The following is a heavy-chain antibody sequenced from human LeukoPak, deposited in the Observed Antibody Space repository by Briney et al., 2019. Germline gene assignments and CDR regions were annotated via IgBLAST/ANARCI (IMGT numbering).Heavy chain of an antibody. CDR2: SDYSGNT. D-gene: IGHD3-9*01. V-gene: IGHV4-39*07. CDR3: ARQKLTPPTLVGFDI. J-gene: IGHJ3*02. Sequence: KPSETLSLTCTVSGGSISSSNYYWAWIRQPPGKGLEWIGSSDYSGNTFYNPSLKSRVTISLDTSRKQFSLKLSSVTAADTALYFCARQKLTPPTLVGFDIWGQGTMVTVSS. CDR1: GGSISSSNYY.